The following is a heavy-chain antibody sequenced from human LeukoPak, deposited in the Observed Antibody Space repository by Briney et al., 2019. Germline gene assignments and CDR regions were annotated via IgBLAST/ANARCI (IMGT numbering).Heavy chain of an antibody. Sequence: GGSLRLSCAASGFTFNNYAINWVRQAPGKGLEWVSAISGSGGGAYYADSVKGRFTISRDNAKNSLYLQMNSLRAEDTAVYYCARDQESVEDCSGGSCYVFVGTFDPWGQGTLVTVSS. CDR1: GFTFNNYA. V-gene: IGHV3-23*01. CDR2: ISGSGGGA. CDR3: ARDQESVEDCSGGSCYVFVGTFDP. D-gene: IGHD2-15*01. J-gene: IGHJ5*02.